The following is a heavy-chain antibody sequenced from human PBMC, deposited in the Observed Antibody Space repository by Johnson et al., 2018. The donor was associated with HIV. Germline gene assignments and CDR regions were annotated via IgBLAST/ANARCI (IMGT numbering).Heavy chain of an antibody. CDR1: GFTFSSYG. V-gene: IGHV3-30*14. J-gene: IGHJ3*02. Sequence: QVHLVESGGGVVQPGRSLRLSCAASGFTFSSYGMHWVRQAPGKGLEWVAVISNGGSTYYADSVKGRFTISRDNSKNTLYLQMNSLRAEDTAVYYCASTNIAAPTGSDVFDIWGQGTMVTVSS. D-gene: IGHD6-13*01. CDR2: ISNGGST. CDR3: ASTNIAAPTGSDVFDI.